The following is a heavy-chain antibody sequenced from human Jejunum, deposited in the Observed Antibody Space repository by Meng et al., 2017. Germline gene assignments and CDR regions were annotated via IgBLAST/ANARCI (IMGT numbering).Heavy chain of an antibody. V-gene: IGHV4-30-2*01. CDR3: ASLSRNSAAWDY. J-gene: IGHJ4*02. CDR2: IYRDGNA. CDR1: GFTFSAYF. D-gene: IGHD1-14*01. Sequence: QVQLVESGGDLVRPGGSLRLSCAASGFTFSAYFMSWVRQAPGKGLGWVGYIYRDGNASYNPALKSRATLSVDTSKDQFSLSLKSVTAADTAVYYCASLSRNSAAWDYWGQGLLVTVSS.